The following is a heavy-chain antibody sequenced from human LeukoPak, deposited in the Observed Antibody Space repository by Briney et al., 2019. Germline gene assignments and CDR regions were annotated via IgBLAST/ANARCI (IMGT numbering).Heavy chain of an antibody. J-gene: IGHJ4*02. V-gene: IGHV4-4*02. CDR2: IYYSGTT. CDR1: GGSISSSNW. D-gene: IGHD2/OR15-2a*01. CDR3: ARRLSTRSYYLDD. Sequence: SETLSLTCAVSGGSISSSNWWSWIRQPPGKGLEWIGDIYYSGTTNYNPSLKSRVTMSVDTSKNQFSLKLNSATAADTAVYYCARRLSTRSYYLDDWGQGTLVTVSS.